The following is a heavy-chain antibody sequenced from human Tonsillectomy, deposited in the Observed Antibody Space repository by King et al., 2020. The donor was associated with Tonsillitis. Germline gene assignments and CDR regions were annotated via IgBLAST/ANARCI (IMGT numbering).Heavy chain of an antibody. V-gene: IGHV1-2*02. Sequence: VQLVESGAEVKKPGASVKVSCKASGYTFSAYYVHWVRQAPGQGLEWMGWINPNSGATHYAQKYQDRVTMTRDTSINTTYMELSRLSSDDTAVYYCARDLTMIVVIANYWGQGTLVTVSS. CDR1: GYTFSAYY. CDR2: INPNSGAT. CDR3: ARDLTMIVVIANY. J-gene: IGHJ4*02. D-gene: IGHD3-22*01.